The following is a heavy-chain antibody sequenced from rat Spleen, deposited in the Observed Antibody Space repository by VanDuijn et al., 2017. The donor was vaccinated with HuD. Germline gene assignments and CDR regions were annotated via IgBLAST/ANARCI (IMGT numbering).Heavy chain of an antibody. J-gene: IGHJ1*01. D-gene: IGHD1-11*01. V-gene: IGHV2-34*01. CDR1: GFSLTSYS. CDR3: VREVIVSRYFDF. CDR2: MWYDGDT. Sequence: QVQLKESGPGLVQPSETLSLTCTVSGFSLTSYSVSWVRQPSGKGPEWMGRMWYDGDTAYNSALKSRLSISRDTSKNQVFLKMNSLQAEDTATYYCVREVIVSRYFDFWGPGTVVTVSS.